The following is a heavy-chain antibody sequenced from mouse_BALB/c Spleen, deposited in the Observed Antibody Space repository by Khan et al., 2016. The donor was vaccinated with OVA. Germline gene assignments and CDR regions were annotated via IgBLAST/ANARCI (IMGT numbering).Heavy chain of an antibody. Sequence: EVQLQESGPGLVKPSQSLSLTCTVTGFSITSDYAWNWTRQFPGNKLEWMGYISYSGNTKYNPSLKSRISITRDTSKNQFFLQLNSVTIEDTATYYCARVYGGDFDYWGQGTTLTVSS. J-gene: IGHJ2*01. CDR3: ARVYGGDFDY. D-gene: IGHD1-1*01. CDR1: GFSITSDYA. V-gene: IGHV3-2*02. CDR2: ISYSGNT.